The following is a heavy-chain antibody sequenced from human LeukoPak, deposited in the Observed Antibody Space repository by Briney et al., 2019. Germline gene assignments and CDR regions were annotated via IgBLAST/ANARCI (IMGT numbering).Heavy chain of an antibody. J-gene: IGHJ3*02. CDR3: ARELYSDAFDI. Sequence: SETLSLTCTVSGGSISSYYWSWIRQPPGKGLEWIGYIYYSGSTNYNPSLKSRVTISVDTSENQFSLKLSSVTAADTAVYYCARELYSDAFDIWGQGTMVTVSS. D-gene: IGHD2-15*01. CDR2: IYYSGST. V-gene: IGHV4-59*01. CDR1: GGSISSYY.